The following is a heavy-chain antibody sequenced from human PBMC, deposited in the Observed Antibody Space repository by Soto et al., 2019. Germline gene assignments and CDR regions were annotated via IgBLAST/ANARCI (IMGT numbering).Heavy chain of an antibody. Sequence: GGSLRLSCAGSGFIFSRYWMNWVRQAPGKGLECVANIKQDGSEKYYVDSVKGRFTISRDNAKNSLYLQMNSLRAEDTAVYYCARVRTSGATRYFDYWGQGT. V-gene: IGHV3-7*01. J-gene: IGHJ4*02. CDR2: IKQDGSEK. CDR3: ARVRTSGATRYFDY. CDR1: GFIFSRYW. D-gene: IGHD4-17*01.